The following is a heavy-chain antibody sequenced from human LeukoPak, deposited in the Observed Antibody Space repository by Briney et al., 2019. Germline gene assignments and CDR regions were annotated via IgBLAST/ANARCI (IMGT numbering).Heavy chain of an antibody. V-gene: IGHV3-30*02. CDR3: AKLGINYYYMDV. CDR2: IRYDGNDK. CDR1: GFTFSSYG. D-gene: IGHD7-27*01. J-gene: IGHJ6*03. Sequence: QTGGSLRLSCAASGFTFSSYGMHWVRQTPGKGLECVAFIRYDGNDKYFADSVKGRFTVSRDNSKNTLYLQMNNLRAEDTAVYYCAKLGINYYYMDVWGKGTTVTISS.